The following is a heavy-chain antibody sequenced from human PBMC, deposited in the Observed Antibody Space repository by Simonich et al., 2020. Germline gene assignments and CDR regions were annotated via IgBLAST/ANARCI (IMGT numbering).Heavy chain of an antibody. CDR2: IYHSAST. CDR1: GYSISSGYY. D-gene: IGHD6-13*01. J-gene: IGHJ6*02. Sequence: QVQLQESGPGLVKPSETLSLTCAVSGYSISSGYYWGWIRQPPGKGLEWIGSIYHSASTYYHPSLKSRVTISVDTSKNQFSLKLSSVTAADTAVYYCARVGYSNYYYYGMDVWGQGTTVTVSS. CDR3: ARVGYSNYYYYGMDV. V-gene: IGHV4-38-2*01.